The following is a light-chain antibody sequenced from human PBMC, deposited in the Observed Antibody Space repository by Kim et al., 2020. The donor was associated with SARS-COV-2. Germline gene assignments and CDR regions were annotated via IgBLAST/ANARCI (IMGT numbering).Light chain of an antibody. CDR3: QQYGTSPLS. CDR2: GVS. J-gene: IGKJ5*01. Sequence: SPGETATLSCRASLSISSNFLAWYQQKPGQAPRLLVYGVSSRATGIPDRFSGSGSGTDFTLTIGGLEPEDSAVYFCQQYGTSPLSFGQGTRLEIK. CDR1: LSISSNF. V-gene: IGKV3-20*01.